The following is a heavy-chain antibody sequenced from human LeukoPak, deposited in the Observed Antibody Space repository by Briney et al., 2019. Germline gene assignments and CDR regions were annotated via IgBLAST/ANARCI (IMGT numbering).Heavy chain of an antibody. Sequence: SVKVSCKASGGTFSSYAISWVRQAPGQGLEWMGGIIPIFGTANYAQKFQGRVTITADESTSTAYMELSSLRSEDTAVYYCARDHSGRYYRPFDYWGQGTLVTVSS. CDR2: IIPIFGTA. CDR3: ARDHSGRYYRPFDY. CDR1: GGTFSSYA. D-gene: IGHD1-26*01. V-gene: IGHV1-69*13. J-gene: IGHJ4*02.